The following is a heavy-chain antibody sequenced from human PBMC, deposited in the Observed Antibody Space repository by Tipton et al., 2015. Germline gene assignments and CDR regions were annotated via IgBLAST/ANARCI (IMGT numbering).Heavy chain of an antibody. V-gene: IGHV3-33*01. J-gene: IGHJ6*02. CDR3: ARLGYSSGWYSGQDYWGMDV. CDR1: GFTFSIYA. CDR2: IWYDGTNK. Sequence: RSLRLSCAASGFTFSIYAMHWVRQAPGKGLEWVSVIWYDGTNKYYADSVKGRFTISRDNSKNTLYLQMHRLRSEDTAVYYCARLGYSSGWYSGQDYWGMDVWGHGTTVSASS. D-gene: IGHD6-19*01.